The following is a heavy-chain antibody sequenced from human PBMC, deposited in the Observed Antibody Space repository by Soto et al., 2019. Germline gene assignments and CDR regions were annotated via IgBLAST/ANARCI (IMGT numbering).Heavy chain of an antibody. D-gene: IGHD3-22*01. CDR2: IFYSGIT. Sequence: SETLSLTCTVSGGSVSTPQSYWSWIRQPPGKGLVWIGYIFYSGITDYNPSLKSRVTISIDTSKNQFSLKLTSVTAADTAVYFCARDRYFYDSRGYYRTFDYWGQGHLVTSPQ. CDR1: GGSVSTPQSY. J-gene: IGHJ4*01. CDR3: ARDRYFYDSRGYYRTFDY. V-gene: IGHV4-61*01.